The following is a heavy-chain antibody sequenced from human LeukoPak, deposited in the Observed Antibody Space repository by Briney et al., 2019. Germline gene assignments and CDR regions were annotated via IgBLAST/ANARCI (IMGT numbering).Heavy chain of an antibody. V-gene: IGHV3-15*01. J-gene: IGHJ3*01. Sequence: GGSLRLSCAASGFTFSNAWMSWVRQAPGKGLGWVGRIKSKTDGRTTDYAAPVKGRFTISRDDSKNTLYLQMNSLKTEDTAVYYCCYAFDLWGQGTMVPVSS. CDR2: IKSKTDGRTT. CDR1: GFTFSNAW. CDR3: CYAFDL.